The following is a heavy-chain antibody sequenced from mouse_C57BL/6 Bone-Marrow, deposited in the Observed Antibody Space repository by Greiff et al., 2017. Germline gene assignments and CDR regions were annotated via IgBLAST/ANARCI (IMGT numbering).Heavy chain of an antibody. CDR3: TRDPIYYGNYGLGY. CDR1: GFTFSSYA. Sequence: EVKLMESGAGLVKPGGSLKLSCAASGFTFSSYAMSWVRQTPEKRLEWVADISSGGDYIYYADNVKGRFTISRDKARNTLYLQMSSLTCEDTAMYYWTRDPIYYGNYGLGYGGQGTIVTVSA. CDR2: ISSGGDYI. D-gene: IGHD2-1*01. V-gene: IGHV5-9-1*02. J-gene: IGHJ3*01.